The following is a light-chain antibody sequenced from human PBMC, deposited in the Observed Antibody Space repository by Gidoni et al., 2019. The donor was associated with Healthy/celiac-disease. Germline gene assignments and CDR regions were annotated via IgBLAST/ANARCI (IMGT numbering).Light chain of an antibody. J-gene: IGKJ4*01. V-gene: IGKV3-11*01. CDR2: DAY. CDR1: QSVSSY. Sequence: EIVLTQSPATLSLSPGERTTLSCRASQSVSSYLAWYQQKPGQAPRLLIYDAYNRATGIPARFSGSGSGTDFTLTISRLEPEDFAVYYCQQRSNFTFGGGTKVEIK. CDR3: QQRSNFT.